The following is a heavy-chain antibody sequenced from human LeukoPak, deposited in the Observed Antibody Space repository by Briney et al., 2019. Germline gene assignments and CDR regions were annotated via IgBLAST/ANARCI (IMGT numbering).Heavy chain of an antibody. CDR1: GFTFSSYA. CDR2: IYSGGST. CDR3: ASPGIAVAEVY. Sequence: GRSLRLSCAASGFTFSSYAMHWVRQAPGKGLEWVSVIYSGGSTYYADSVKGRFTISRDNSKNTLYLQMNSLRAEDTAVYYCASPGIAVAEVYWGQGTLVTVSS. J-gene: IGHJ4*02. D-gene: IGHD6-19*01. V-gene: IGHV3-53*01.